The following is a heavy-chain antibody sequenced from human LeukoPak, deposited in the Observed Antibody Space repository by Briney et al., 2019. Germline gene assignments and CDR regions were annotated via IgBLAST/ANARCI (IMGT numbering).Heavy chain of an antibody. D-gene: IGHD6-6*01. V-gene: IGHV3-23*01. CDR2: ISGSGGST. CDR3: AKEEAAARRPFFDY. CDR1: GFTFSSYA. Sequence: PGGSLRLSCAASGFTFSSYAINWVRQAPGKGLEWVSVISGSGGSTYYADSVKGRFTISRDNSKNTLYLQMNSLRAEDTAVYYCAKEEAAARRPFFDYWGQGTLVTVSS. J-gene: IGHJ4*02.